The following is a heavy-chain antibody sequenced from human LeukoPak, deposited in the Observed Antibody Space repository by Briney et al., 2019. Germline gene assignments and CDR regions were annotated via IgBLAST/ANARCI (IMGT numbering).Heavy chain of an antibody. CDR1: GFTFCNYV. D-gene: IGHD1-20*01. Sequence: GSLRLSSSASGFTFCNYVMSWIRQVPGKGVEWVSYIDSCSSSQYYTDSVQGRFTISRDNAKNSLYLQMDSLRVEDTAVYYCARAAYIWNWGQGALVTVSS. CDR2: IDSCSSSQ. CDR3: ARAAYIWN. V-gene: IGHV3-11*01. J-gene: IGHJ4*02.